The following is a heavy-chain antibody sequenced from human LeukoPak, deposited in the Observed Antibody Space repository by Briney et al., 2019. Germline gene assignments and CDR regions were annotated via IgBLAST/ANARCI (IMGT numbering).Heavy chain of an antibody. D-gene: IGHD2/OR15-2a*01. CDR3: ARSPIYPDAFDI. V-gene: IGHV4-4*07. CDR1: GGSISSYY. J-gene: IGHJ3*02. CDR2: IYTSGST. Sequence: SSETLSLTCTVSGGSISSYYWSWIRQPAGKGLERIGRIYTSGSTNYNPSLKSRVTMSVDTSKNQFSLKLSSVTAADTAVYYCARSPIYPDAFDIWGQGTMVTVSS.